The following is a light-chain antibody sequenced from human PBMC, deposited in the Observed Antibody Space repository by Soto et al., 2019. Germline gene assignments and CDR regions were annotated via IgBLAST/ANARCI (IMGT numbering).Light chain of an antibody. J-gene: IGKJ2*01. V-gene: IGKV1-5*03. Sequence: DIQMTQSPSTLSASVGDRVTITCRASQSINTWLAWYQQKPGKAPKLLIYKASSLGSGVPSRFSGSGSGTEFALTISSLQPDDFASYYCQQYNSHSSYTVGQGTKLEIK. CDR1: QSINTW. CDR2: KAS. CDR3: QQYNSHSSYT.